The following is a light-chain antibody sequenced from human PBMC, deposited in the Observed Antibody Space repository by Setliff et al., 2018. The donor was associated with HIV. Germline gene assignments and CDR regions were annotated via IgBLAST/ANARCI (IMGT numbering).Light chain of an antibody. J-gene: IGLJ1*01. Sequence: QSALTQPASVSGSPGQSITISCTGTSSDVGSYDYVSWYQQHPGKAPKLLIHDVSDRPSGVSIRFSGSKSGNTASLTISGLQAEDEADYYCSSYTSSSTYVFGSGTKVTVL. CDR2: DVS. V-gene: IGLV2-14*03. CDR3: SSYTSSSTYV. CDR1: SSDVGSYDY.